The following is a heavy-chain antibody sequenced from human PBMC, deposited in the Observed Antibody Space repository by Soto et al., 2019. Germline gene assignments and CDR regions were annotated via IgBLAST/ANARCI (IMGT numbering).Heavy chain of an antibody. J-gene: IGHJ3*02. D-gene: IGHD2-21*01. CDR2: IYWDDDQ. V-gene: IGHV2-5*02. CDR1: GFSLSGDGSG. CDR3: AHAYGGTSWPNDAFDI. Sequence: QITLKESGPTLVKPTQTLTLTCTVSGFSLSGDGSGVGWIRQPPGKALEWLALIYWDDDQRYSPSLKTRLTITKSTSKNQVVLTMTNMDPVDTATYYCAHAYGGTSWPNDAFDIWGQGTVVTVSS.